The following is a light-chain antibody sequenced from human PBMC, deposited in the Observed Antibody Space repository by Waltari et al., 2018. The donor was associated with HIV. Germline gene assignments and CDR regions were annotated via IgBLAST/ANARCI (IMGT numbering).Light chain of an antibody. V-gene: IGLV2-8*01. CDR2: EVN. CDR3: SSYAGSDSPYV. Sequence: QSALTQPPSASGSPGHSVTIFCTGTSRDLGGSNYFSWYQQHPDKAPKLIIFEVNKRPSGVPDRFSGSKSGNTASLTVSGLQAEDEADYYCSSYAGSDSPYVFGSGTTVTVL. J-gene: IGLJ1*01. CDR1: SRDLGGSNY.